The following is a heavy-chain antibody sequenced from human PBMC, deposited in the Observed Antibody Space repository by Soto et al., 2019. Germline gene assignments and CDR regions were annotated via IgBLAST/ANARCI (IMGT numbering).Heavy chain of an antibody. J-gene: IGHJ3*02. D-gene: IGHD3-3*01. Sequence: ASVKVSCKASGGTFSSYAISWVRQAPGQGLEWMGGIIPIFGTANYAQKFQGRVTITADESTSTAYMELSSLRSEDTAVYYCARDLGSITIFGVVIASDAFDIWGQGTMVTVSS. CDR1: GGTFSSYA. CDR3: ARDLGSITIFGVVIASDAFDI. CDR2: IIPIFGTA. V-gene: IGHV1-69*13.